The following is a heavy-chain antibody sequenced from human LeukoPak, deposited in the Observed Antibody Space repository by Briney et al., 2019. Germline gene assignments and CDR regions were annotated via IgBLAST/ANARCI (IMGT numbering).Heavy chain of an antibody. CDR2: IYTSGST. Sequence: PSETLSLTCTVSGGSISSYYWSWIRQPAGKGLEWIGRIYTSGSTNYNPSLKSRVTMSVDTSKNQFSLKLSSVTAADTAVYYCAREEYYYGLGSYYTYWGQGTLVTVSS. CDR1: GGSISSYY. J-gene: IGHJ4*02. V-gene: IGHV4-4*07. D-gene: IGHD3-10*01. CDR3: AREEYYYGLGSYYTY.